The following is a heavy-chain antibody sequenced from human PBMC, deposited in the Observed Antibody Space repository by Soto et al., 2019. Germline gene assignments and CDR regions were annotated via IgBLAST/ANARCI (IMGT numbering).Heavy chain of an antibody. CDR2: LSRGDER. CDR1: GAPITTTKW. J-gene: IGHJ6*02. D-gene: IGHD3-16*01. CDR3: ATQTISYTWGV. V-gene: IGHV4-4*02. Sequence: QVQLQESGPGLVKPSETLSLTCTVSGAPITTTKWWAWVRLPPGKGLEWIGELSRGDERSSNPSLEGRFTMSLDKSNNHFPLKLPSVTAADTAIYYCATQTISYTWGVWGRGTSVTVSS.